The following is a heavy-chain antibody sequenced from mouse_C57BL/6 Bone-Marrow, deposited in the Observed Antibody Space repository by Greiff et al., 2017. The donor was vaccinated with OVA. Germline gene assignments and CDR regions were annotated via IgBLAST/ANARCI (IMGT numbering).Heavy chain of an antibody. J-gene: IGHJ2*01. Sequence: VQLKQSGPELVKPGASVKISCKASGYAFSSSWMNWVKQRPGKGLEWIGRIYPGDGDTNYNGKFKGKATLTADKSSSTAYMQLSSLTSEDSAVYFCARWGTTVVANWGQGTTLTVSS. CDR2: IYPGDGDT. V-gene: IGHV1-82*01. D-gene: IGHD1-1*01. CDR3: ARWGTTVVAN. CDR1: GYAFSSSW.